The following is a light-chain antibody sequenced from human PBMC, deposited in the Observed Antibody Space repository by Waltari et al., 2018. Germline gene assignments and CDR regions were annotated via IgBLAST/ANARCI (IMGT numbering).Light chain of an antibody. J-gene: IGLJ1*01. CDR3: QVWEGSSDHYV. V-gene: IGLV3-21*03. CDR1: NIGGKT. CDR2: DDS. Sequence: SYVLTQPASVSVAPGKTARITCEGNNIGGKTVHWYQLRPGQAPVLVVHDDSDRPSGIPERVSGSNSGNTATLTISGVEVGDEGDYYCQVWEGSSDHYVFGTGTAVSV.